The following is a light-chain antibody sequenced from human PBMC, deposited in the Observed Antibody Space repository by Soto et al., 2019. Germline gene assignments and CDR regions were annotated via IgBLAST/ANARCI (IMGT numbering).Light chain of an antibody. CDR2: DIN. CDR1: NSDVGAYIY. V-gene: IGLV2-14*03. J-gene: IGLJ1*01. Sequence: QSVLTQPASVSGSPGQSITISCTETNSDVGAYIYVSWYQQHPGKAPKLMVYDINNRPSGVSNRFSGSKSANTASLTISGLQADDEADYYCVSFTTKSSYVFGTGTKVTVL. CDR3: VSFTTKSSYV.